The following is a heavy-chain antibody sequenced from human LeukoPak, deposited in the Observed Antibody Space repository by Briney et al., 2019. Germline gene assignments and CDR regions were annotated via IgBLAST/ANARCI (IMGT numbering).Heavy chain of an antibody. CDR1: GGTFSSYA. CDR3: ASQLVVVPAAPVGAFDI. Sequence: GASVKVSCKASGGTFSSYAISWVRQAPGQGLEWMGGIIPIFGTANYAQKFQGRVTITADKSTSTAYMELSSLRSEDTAVYYCASQLVVVPAAPVGAFDIWGQGTMVTVSS. V-gene: IGHV1-69*06. D-gene: IGHD2-2*01. J-gene: IGHJ3*02. CDR2: IIPIFGTA.